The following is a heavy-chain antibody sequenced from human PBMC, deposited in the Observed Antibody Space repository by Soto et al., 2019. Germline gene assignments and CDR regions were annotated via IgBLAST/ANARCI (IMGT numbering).Heavy chain of an antibody. CDR3: VKESTPHVGYCFNGVCYNDY. D-gene: IGHD2-8*01. CDR2: ISASGDST. Sequence: SGGSLRLSGSASRLTFHSYAMSWVGQAPCKGLELVSVISASGDSTFYVDSVKGRFTISRDNSKNTLYLQMSSLRVEDTAVYYCVKESTPHVGYCFNGVCYNDYWGQGTLVTVSS. J-gene: IGHJ4*02. CDR1: RLTFHSYA. V-gene: IGHV3-23*01.